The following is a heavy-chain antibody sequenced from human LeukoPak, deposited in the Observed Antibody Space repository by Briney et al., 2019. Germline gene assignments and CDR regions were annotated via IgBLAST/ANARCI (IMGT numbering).Heavy chain of an antibody. V-gene: IGHV3-43*01. CDR2: ISWDGGST. Sequence: GGSLRLSCAASGFTFDDYTMHWVRQAPGKGLEWVSLISWDGGSTYYADSVKGRFTISRDNSKNSLYLQMNSLRTEDTALYYCAKDIRSGLERDWWDWGQGTLVTVSS. CDR1: GFTFDDYT. CDR3: AKDIRSGLERDWWD. D-gene: IGHD1-1*01. J-gene: IGHJ4*02.